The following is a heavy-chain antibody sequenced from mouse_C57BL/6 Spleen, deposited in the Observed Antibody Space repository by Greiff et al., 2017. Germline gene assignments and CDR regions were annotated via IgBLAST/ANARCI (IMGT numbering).Heavy chain of an antibody. J-gene: IGHJ4*01. Sequence: VQLKESGPELVKPGASVKISCKASGYSFTDYNMNWVKQSNGKSLEWIGVINPNYGTTSYNQKFKGKATLTVDQSSSTAYMQLNSLTSEDSAVYYCARGSLHPAQTTYYAKDYWGQGASVTVSS. CDR2: INPNYGTT. CDR1: GYSFTDYN. D-gene: IGHD5-5*01. V-gene: IGHV1-39*01. CDR3: ARGSLHPAQTTYYAKDY.